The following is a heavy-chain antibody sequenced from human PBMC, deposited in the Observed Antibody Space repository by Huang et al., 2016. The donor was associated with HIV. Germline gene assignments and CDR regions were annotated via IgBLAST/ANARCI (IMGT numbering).Heavy chain of an antibody. CDR1: GYSFSSYW. Sequence: VQLVQSGAEVKKPGESLKISCKGSGYSFSSYWIAWVRQMPGKGLEWIGIIWPDDSDTTYSPSFEGQVTISADKSIGTAYLQWSSLKASDTAMYYCARRFSSSSGYFDYWGQGSLVTVSS. CDR3: ARRFSSSSGYFDY. J-gene: IGHJ4*02. D-gene: IGHD6-6*01. V-gene: IGHV5-51*01. CDR2: IWPDDSDT.